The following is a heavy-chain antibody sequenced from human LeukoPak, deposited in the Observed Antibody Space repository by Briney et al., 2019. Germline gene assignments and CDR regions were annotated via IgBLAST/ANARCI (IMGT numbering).Heavy chain of an antibody. D-gene: IGHD3-10*01. CDR3: ARVRFKRTMVRGVNWFDP. Sequence: ASVKVSCKASGYTFTSYGISWVRQAPGQGLEWMGWINPNSGGTNYAQKFQGRVTMTRDTSISTAYMELSRLRSDDTAVYYCARVRFKRTMVRGVNWFDPWGQGTLVTVSS. CDR1: GYTFTSYG. CDR2: INPNSGGT. V-gene: IGHV1-2*02. J-gene: IGHJ5*02.